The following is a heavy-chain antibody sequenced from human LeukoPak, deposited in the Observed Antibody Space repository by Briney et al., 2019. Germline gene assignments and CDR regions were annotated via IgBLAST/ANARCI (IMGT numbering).Heavy chain of an antibody. CDR2: INHSGST. V-gene: IGHV4-34*01. J-gene: IGHJ4*02. CDR3: ASRSVRVDY. Sequence: SETLSLTCAVYGGSFSGYYWSWIRQPPGKGLEWIGEINHSGSTNYNPSLKSRVTISVDTSKNQFSLKLSSVTAADTAVYYCASRSVRVDYWGQGTLVTVPS. CDR1: GGSFSGYY. D-gene: IGHD4-17*01.